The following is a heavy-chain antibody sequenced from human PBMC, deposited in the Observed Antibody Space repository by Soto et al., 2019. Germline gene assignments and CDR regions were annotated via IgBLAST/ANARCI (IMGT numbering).Heavy chain of an antibody. V-gene: IGHV1-69*06. D-gene: IGHD3-10*01. CDR1: GGTFSSYA. Sequence: QVQLVQSGAEVNKPGSSVKVSCKASGGTFSSYAISWVRQAPGQGLEWMGGIIPIFGTANYAQKFQGRVTTTAEKSTRTAYRELSRLRSEETAVYYCASRVGPGGVRWFDPWGQGTLVTVSS. CDR3: ASRVGPGGVRWFDP. CDR2: IIPIFGTA. J-gene: IGHJ5*02.